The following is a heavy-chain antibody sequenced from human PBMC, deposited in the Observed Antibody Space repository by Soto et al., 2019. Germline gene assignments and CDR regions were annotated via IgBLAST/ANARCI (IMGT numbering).Heavy chain of an antibody. V-gene: IGHV3-30*18. CDR1: GFTFSSYG. CDR3: AKDHVPAANRSYYYYCGMDV. J-gene: IGHJ6*02. D-gene: IGHD2-2*01. Sequence: GGSLRLSCAASGFTFSSYGMHWVRQAPGKGLEWVAVISYDGSNKYYADSVKGRFTISRDNSKNTLYLQMNSLRAEDTAVYYCAKDHVPAANRSYYYYCGMDVWGQGTTVTVSS. CDR2: ISYDGSNK.